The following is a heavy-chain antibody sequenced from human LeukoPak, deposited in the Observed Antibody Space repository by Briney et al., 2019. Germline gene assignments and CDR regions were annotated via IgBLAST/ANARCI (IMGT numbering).Heavy chain of an antibody. V-gene: IGHV3-30*02. CDR1: GFTFSSYG. CDR2: IRSDASDK. Sequence: GGSLRLSCAASGFTFSSYGMHWVRQAPGKGLDWVAFIRSDASDKYYAQSVKGRFTISRDTSKNTLYLQMNSLRVEDTAIYYCAKEESTGGSYMDVWGKGTAVTISS. J-gene: IGHJ6*03. D-gene: IGHD5/OR15-5a*01. CDR3: AKEESTGGSYMDV.